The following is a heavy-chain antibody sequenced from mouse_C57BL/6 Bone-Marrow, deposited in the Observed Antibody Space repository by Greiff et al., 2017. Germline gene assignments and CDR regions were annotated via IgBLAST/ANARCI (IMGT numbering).Heavy chain of an antibody. D-gene: IGHD1-1*01. CDR2: INPSSGYT. CDR3: ARDSIYYYGSSYVNWYFDV. Sequence: QVQLQQSGAELAKPGASVKLSCKASGYTFTSYWMHWVKQRPGQGLEWIGYINPSSGYTKYNQKFNDKATLTADKSSSTAYMQLSSLTYEDSAVYYCARDSIYYYGSSYVNWYFDVWGTGTTVTVSS. J-gene: IGHJ1*03. CDR1: GYTFTSYW. V-gene: IGHV1-7*01.